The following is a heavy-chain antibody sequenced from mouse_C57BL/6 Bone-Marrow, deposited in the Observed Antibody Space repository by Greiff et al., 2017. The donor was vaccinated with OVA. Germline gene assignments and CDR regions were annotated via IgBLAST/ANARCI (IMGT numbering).Heavy chain of an antibody. J-gene: IGHJ2*01. CDR3: ARIGLTVVPFDY. CDR2: ISTYYGDA. Sequence: VQLQQSGPELVRPGVSVKISCKGSGYTFTDYAMHWVKQSHAKSLEWIGVISTYYGDASYNQKFKDKATMTADKSSSTAYMELRSLTSEDSAVYFCARIGLTVVPFDYWGQGTTLTVSS. D-gene: IGHD1-1*01. V-gene: IGHV1-67*01. CDR1: GYTFTDYA.